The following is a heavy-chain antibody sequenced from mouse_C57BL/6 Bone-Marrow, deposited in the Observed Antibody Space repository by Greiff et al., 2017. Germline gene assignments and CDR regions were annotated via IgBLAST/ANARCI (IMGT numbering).Heavy chain of an antibody. J-gene: IGHJ1*03. CDR1: GYTFTSYW. D-gene: IGHD2-5*01. Sequence: QVQLKESGAELVKPGASVKMSCKASGYTFTSYWITWVKQRPGQGLGWIGDIYPGSGSTNYNEKFKSKATLTVDTSSSTAYMQLSSLTSEDSAVYYCARPCYSNYWYFDVWGTGTTVTVSS. V-gene: IGHV1-55*01. CDR2: IYPGSGST. CDR3: ARPCYSNYWYFDV.